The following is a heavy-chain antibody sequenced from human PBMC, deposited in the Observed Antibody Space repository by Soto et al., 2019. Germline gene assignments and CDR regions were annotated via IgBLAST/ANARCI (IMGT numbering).Heavy chain of an antibody. D-gene: IGHD7-27*01. J-gene: IGHJ4*02. V-gene: IGHV4-39*01. CDR1: GAYVSSNSFY. CDR3: ARHDSGALEN. Sequence: QLQLPESSPALLKPSETLSLTCTVSGAYVSSNSFYLGWIRQPPGRGLEWIGSIFYSGSSYYNASLKGRVTMSVDTAREQFSLMLRCVTAADTAVYYCARHDSGALENWGQGGLVTVSS. CDR2: IFYSGSS.